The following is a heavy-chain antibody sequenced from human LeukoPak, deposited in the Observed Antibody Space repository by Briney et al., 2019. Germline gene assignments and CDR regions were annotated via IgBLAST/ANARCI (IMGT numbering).Heavy chain of an antibody. CDR3: ARSGLDSRYYFGMVV. V-gene: IGHV4-59*01. D-gene: IGHD5-12*01. CDR2: IYYSGST. CDR1: GGSISSYY. J-gene: IGHJ6*02. Sequence: SETLSLTCTVSGGSISSYYWSWIRQPPGGGLEWIGYIYYSGSTNYNPSLKRRVTISLDTSKSQFSLKLRSVAAADTAVYYCARSGLDSRYYFGMVVWGQGTTVTVSS.